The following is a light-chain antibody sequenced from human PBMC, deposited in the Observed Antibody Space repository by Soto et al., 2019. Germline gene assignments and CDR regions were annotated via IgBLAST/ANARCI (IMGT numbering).Light chain of an antibody. CDR1: QSVSSSY. V-gene: IGKV3D-7*01. CDR2: GAS. CDR3: QQRGT. J-gene: IGKJ4*01. Sequence: EIVMTQSPATLSLSPWERATLSCRASQSVSSSYLSWYQQKPGQAPRLLIYGASTRATGIPARFSGSGSGTDFTLTISSLEPEDFAVYYCQQRGTFGGGTKVDI.